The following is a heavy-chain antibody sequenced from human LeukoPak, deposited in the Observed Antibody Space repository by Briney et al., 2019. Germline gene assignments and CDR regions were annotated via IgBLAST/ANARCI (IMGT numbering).Heavy chain of an antibody. CDR3: ARDAGDYDDYYYYYYMDV. V-gene: IGHV1-2*02. Sequence: ASVKVSCKASGYTFTGNYMHWVRQAPGQGLEWMGWINPNSGGTNYAQKFQGRVTMTRDTSISTAYMELSRLRSDDTAVYYCARDAGDYDDYYYYYYMDVWGKGTTLTVSS. CDR2: INPNSGGT. D-gene: IGHD4-17*01. CDR1: GYTFTGNY. J-gene: IGHJ6*03.